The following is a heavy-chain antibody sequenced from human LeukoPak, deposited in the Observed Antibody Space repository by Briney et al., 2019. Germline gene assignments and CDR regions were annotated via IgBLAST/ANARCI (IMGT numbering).Heavy chain of an antibody. CDR2: INHSGST. D-gene: IGHD6-19*01. CDR1: GGSFSGYY. V-gene: IGHV4-34*01. Sequence: SETLSLTCAVYGGSFSGYYWSWIRQPPGKGLEWIGEINHSGSTNYDPSLKSRVTISVDTSKNQFSLKLSSVTAADTAVYYCARVRSSGWYTGYWGQGTLVTVSS. CDR3: ARVRSSGWYTGY. J-gene: IGHJ4*02.